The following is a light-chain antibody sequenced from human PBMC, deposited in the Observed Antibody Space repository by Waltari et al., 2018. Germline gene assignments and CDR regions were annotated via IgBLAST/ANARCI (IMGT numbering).Light chain of an antibody. CDR1: SSNIGNNY. CDR2: ENS. V-gene: IGLV1-51*02. J-gene: IGLJ7*01. Sequence: QSVLTQPTSVSVAPGQRVTISCSGGSSNIGNNYVSWYRQFPGTAPKLLIYENSERPSGIPGRFSGSKSGTSATLDITGLQAGDEADYYCGTWDSSLSGAVFGGGTHLTVL. CDR3: GTWDSSLSGAV.